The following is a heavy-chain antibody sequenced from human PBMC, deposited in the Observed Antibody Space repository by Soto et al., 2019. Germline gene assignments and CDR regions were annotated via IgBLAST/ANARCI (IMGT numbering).Heavy chain of an antibody. CDR3: ARRIYGDWYFDL. V-gene: IGHV4-4*02. CDR2: VHYSGST. D-gene: IGHD3-16*01. J-gene: IGHJ2*01. Sequence: QVQLQESGPGLVKPSGTLSLTCAVSGDSTSNSNWWSWVRQPPGKGLEWIGEVHYSGSTNYNPSLTTRGTISIDPSKNHVSLKVSSVTAADTAVYYCARRIYGDWYFDLWGRGTLVTVTS. CDR1: GDSTSNSNW.